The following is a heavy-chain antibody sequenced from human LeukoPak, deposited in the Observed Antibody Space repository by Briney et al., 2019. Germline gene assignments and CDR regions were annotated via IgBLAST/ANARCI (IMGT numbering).Heavy chain of an antibody. CDR3: AKDRYTGAGYFPFGY. J-gene: IGHJ4*02. D-gene: IGHD3-9*01. CDR1: GFTFDDYA. Sequence: GGSLRLSCAASGFTFDDYAMHWVRQAPGKGLEWVSFISRGGGSTYYTDSVKGRFTISRDNSKNSLYLQMNSLRTEDTALYYCAKDRYTGAGYFPFGYWGQGTLVTVSS. CDR2: ISRGGGST. V-gene: IGHV3-43*02.